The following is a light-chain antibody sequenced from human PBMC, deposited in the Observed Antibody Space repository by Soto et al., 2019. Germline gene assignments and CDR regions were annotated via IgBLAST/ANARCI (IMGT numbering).Light chain of an antibody. J-gene: IGKJ1*01. CDR2: LGS. CDR1: QSLLHSNGYYY. CDR3: MQALQTRT. V-gene: IGKV2-28*01. Sequence: DIVMTQSPLSPPVTPGEPASISCRSSQSLLHSNGYYYLDWYLQKPGQSPQLLIYLGSNRASGVPDRFSGSGSGTDFTLKISRVEAEDVGVYYCMQALQTRTFGQGTK.